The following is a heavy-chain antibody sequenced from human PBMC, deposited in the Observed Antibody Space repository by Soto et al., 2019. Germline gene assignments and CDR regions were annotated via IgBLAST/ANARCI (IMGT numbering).Heavy chain of an antibody. D-gene: IGHD1-26*01. Sequence: QVQLQESGPGLVKPSGTLSLTCTVSGASITTRSDAWWSWVRQRPGKGLEWIGEIYHSGSTNYNPSLKSRVTMSVDKSKNQVSLRLSSVSAADTAVYYCAKMVGATLVDYWGQGTLVTVSS. CDR2: IYHSGST. CDR1: GASITTRSDAW. V-gene: IGHV4-4*02. CDR3: AKMVGATLVDY. J-gene: IGHJ4*02.